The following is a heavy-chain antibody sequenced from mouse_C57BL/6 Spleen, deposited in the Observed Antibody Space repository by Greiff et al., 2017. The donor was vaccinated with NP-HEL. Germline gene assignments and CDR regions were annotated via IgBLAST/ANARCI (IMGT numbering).Heavy chain of an antibody. J-gene: IGHJ2*01. CDR3: ARDYSYYFDY. D-gene: IGHD1-1*01. CDR2: INPGSGGT. CDR1: GYAFTNYL. Sequence: VQLQQSGAELVRPGTSVKVSCKASGYAFTNYLIEWVKQRPGQGLEWIGVINPGSGGTNYNEKFKGKATLTADKSSSTAYMQLSSLTSVDSAVYFCARDYSYYFDYWGQGTTLTVSS. V-gene: IGHV1-54*01.